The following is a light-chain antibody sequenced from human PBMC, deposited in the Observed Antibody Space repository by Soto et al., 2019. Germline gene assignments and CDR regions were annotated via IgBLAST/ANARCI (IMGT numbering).Light chain of an antibody. CDR3: QQYNNWPSWT. CDR2: GAS. CDR1: QSVSSSY. J-gene: IGKJ1*01. V-gene: IGKV3-15*01. Sequence: EIVLTQSPGTLSLSPGERATLSCRASQSVSSSYLAWYQQKPGQAPRLLIYGASTRATGIPARFSGSGSGTEFTLTISSLQSEDFAVYYCQQYNNWPSWTVGQGTKVDIK.